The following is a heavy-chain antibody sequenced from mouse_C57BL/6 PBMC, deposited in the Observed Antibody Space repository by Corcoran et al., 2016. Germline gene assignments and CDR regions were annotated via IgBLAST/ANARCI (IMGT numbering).Heavy chain of an antibody. CDR1: GYAFSSYW. J-gene: IGHJ1*03. Sequence: QVQLQQSGAELVKPGASVKISCKASGYAFSSYWMNWVKQRPGKGLEWIGQIYPGDGDTNYNGKFKGKATLTADKSSSTAYMQLSSLTSEDSAVYFCARPFYYYGSSYWYFDVWGTGTTVTVSS. V-gene: IGHV1-80*01. CDR2: IYPGDGDT. CDR3: ARPFYYYGSSYWYFDV. D-gene: IGHD1-1*01.